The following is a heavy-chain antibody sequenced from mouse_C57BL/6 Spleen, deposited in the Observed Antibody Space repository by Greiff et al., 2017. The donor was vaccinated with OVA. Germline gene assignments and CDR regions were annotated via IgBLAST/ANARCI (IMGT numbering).Heavy chain of an antibody. D-gene: IGHD2-13*01. Sequence: VLLVESGAELVRPGASVTLSCKASGYTFTDYEMHWVKQTPVHGLEWIGAIDPETGGTAYNQKFKGKAILTADKSSSTAYMERRSLTSDYSAVYYCTKGDEGVGFDYWGQGTTLTVSS. CDR2: IDPETGGT. V-gene: IGHV1-15*01. CDR3: TKGDEGVGFDY. CDR1: GYTFTDYE. J-gene: IGHJ2*01.